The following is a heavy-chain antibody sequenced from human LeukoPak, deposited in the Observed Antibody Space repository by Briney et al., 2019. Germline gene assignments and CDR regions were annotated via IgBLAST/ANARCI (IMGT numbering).Heavy chain of an antibody. V-gene: IGHV4-39*01. CDR1: GGSISSSTYY. Sequence: SETLSLTCTVSGGSISSSTYYWGWVRQPPGKGLEWIGSIYYSGSTYYNPSLKSRVTMSVDTSKNQFSLKLSSVTAADTAVYFCASLYCSGGICYSGLGSADYWGRGTLVIVSS. D-gene: IGHD2-15*01. CDR2: IYYSGST. CDR3: ASLYCSGGICYSGLGSADY. J-gene: IGHJ4*02.